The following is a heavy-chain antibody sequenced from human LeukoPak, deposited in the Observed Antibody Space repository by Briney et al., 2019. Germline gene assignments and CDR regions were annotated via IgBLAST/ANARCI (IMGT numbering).Heavy chain of an antibody. CDR2: IYYSGST. D-gene: IGHD6-13*01. CDR3: ARVIRSSSWYFDY. CDR1: GGSISSYY. J-gene: IGHJ4*02. V-gene: IGHV4-59*08. Sequence: PSETLSPTCTVSGGSISSYYWSWIRQPPGKGLEWIGYIYYSGSTNYNPSLKSRVTISVDTSKNQFSLKLSSVTAADTAVYYCARVIRSSSWYFDYWGQGTLVTVSS.